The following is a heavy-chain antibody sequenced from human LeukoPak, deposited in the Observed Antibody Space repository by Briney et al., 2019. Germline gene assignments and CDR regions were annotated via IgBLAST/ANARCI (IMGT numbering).Heavy chain of an antibody. CDR1: GFTFSSYW. CDR3: ARCGSVNSYGYQDFDY. Sequence: PGGSLRLSCAASGFTFSSYWMSWVRQAPGKGLEWVANIKRDGTEKYYVDSVKGRFTISRDNAKNSLYFQMNSLRAEDTAVYYCARCGSVNSYGYQDFDYWGQGTLVTVSS. J-gene: IGHJ4*02. CDR2: IKRDGTEK. D-gene: IGHD5-18*01. V-gene: IGHV3-7*01.